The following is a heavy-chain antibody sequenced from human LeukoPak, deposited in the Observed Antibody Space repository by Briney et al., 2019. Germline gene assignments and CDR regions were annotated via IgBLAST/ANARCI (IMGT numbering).Heavy chain of an antibody. D-gene: IGHD3-16*02. Sequence: GGSLRLSCAASGFTFSSYAMSWVRQAPGKGLEWVSYISSSGSTIYYADSVKGRFTISRDNAKNSLYLQMNSLRAEDTAVYYCASALYDYVWGSYLTLVDYWGQGTLVTVSS. CDR3: ASALYDYVWGSYLTLVDY. CDR2: ISSSGSTI. CDR1: GFTFSSYA. J-gene: IGHJ4*02. V-gene: IGHV3-48*03.